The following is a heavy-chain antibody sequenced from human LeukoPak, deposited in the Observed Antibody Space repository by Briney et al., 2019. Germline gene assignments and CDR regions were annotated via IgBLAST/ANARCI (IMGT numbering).Heavy chain of an antibody. CDR2: ISSSSSTI. D-gene: IGHD6-13*01. J-gene: IGHJ1*01. CDR1: GFTFSSYS. Sequence: SGGSLRLSCAASGFTFSSYSMNWVRQAPGRGLEWVSYISSSSSTIYYADSVKGRFTISRDNAKNSLYLQMNSLRAEDTAVYYCARDDLSFVSWFYAEYFQHWGQGTLVTVSS. V-gene: IGHV3-48*04. CDR3: ARDDLSFVSWFYAEYFQH.